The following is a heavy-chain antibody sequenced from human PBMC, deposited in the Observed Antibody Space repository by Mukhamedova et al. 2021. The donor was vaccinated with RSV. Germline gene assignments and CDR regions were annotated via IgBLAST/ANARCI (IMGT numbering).Heavy chain of an antibody. Sequence: IGYIYYSGNTNYNPSLKSRATISVDTSNNQFSLKLSSVTAADTAVYDRARQRGYRHFDLWARGTLVTV. V-gene: IGHV4-59*08. CDR3: ARQRGYRHFDL. D-gene: IGHD3-10*01. J-gene: IGHJ2*01. CDR2: IYYSGNT.